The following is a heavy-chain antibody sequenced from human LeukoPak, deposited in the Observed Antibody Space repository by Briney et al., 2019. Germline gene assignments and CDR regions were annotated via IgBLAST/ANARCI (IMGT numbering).Heavy chain of an antibody. Sequence: GGSLRLSCAASGFTFSDYYMSWIRQAPGKRLEWVSYISSSGSTIYYADSVKGRFTISRDNAKNSLYLQMNSLRAEDTAVYYCARDDDSSEMAFDIWGQGTMVTVSS. CDR3: ARDDDSSEMAFDI. CDR2: ISSSGSTI. CDR1: GFTFSDYY. V-gene: IGHV3-11*04. J-gene: IGHJ3*02. D-gene: IGHD3-22*01.